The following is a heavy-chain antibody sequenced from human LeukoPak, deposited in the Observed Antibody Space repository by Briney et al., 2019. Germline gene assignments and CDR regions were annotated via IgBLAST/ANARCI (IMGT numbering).Heavy chain of an antibody. V-gene: IGHV4-4*09. CDR1: GGSISSYY. D-gene: IGHD6-6*01. CDR3: ARLRGIGSSSSLDY. CDR2: IYTSGST. Sequence: SETLSLTCTVSGGSISSYYWSWIRQPAGKGLEWIGYIYTSGSTYYNPSLKSRVTISVDTSKHQFSLKLSSVTAADTAVYDCARLRGIGSSSSLDYWGQGTLVTVSS. J-gene: IGHJ4*02.